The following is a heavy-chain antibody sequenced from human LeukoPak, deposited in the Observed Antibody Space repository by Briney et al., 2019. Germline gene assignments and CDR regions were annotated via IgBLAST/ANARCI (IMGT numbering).Heavy chain of an antibody. CDR3: ARGGPGGPYGSGSYDAFDI. V-gene: IGHV3-66*01. CDR1: GFTVSGNY. J-gene: IGHJ3*02. Sequence: PGGSLRLSCEVSGFTVSGNYMTWVRQAPGKGLEWVSVIYSGGSTYYADSVKGRFTISRDNSKNTLYLQMNSLRAEDTAVYYCARGGPGGPYGSGSYDAFDIWGQGTMVTVSS. CDR2: IYSGGST. D-gene: IGHD3-10*01.